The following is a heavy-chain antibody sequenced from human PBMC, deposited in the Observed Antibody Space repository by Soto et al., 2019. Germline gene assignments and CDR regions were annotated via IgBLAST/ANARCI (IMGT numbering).Heavy chain of an antibody. CDR3: ARVVRLMLYSDY. CDR1: GFTFSDYY. CDR2: IGPSSSYT. V-gene: IGHV3-11*06. J-gene: IGHJ4*02. D-gene: IGHD2-8*01. Sequence: GSLRLSCAASGFTFSDYYMSWIRQAPGKGLEWVSYIGPSSSYTNYADSVKGRFTISRDNAKNSLYLQMNSLRAEDTAVYYCARVVRLMLYSDYWGQGTLVTVSS.